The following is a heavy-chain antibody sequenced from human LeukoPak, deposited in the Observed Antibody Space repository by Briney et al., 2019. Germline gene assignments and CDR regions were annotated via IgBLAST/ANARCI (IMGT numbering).Heavy chain of an antibody. CDR2: IYYSGST. D-gene: IGHD6-19*01. CDR1: GGSISSSSYY. V-gene: IGHV4-39*07. Sequence: PSETLSLTCTVSGGSISSSSYYWGWIRQPPGKGLEWIGSIYYSGSTYYNPSLKSRVTISVDTSKNQFSLKLSSVTAADTAVYYCARDFIGSGWYFDYWGQGTLVTVSS. J-gene: IGHJ4*02. CDR3: ARDFIGSGWYFDY.